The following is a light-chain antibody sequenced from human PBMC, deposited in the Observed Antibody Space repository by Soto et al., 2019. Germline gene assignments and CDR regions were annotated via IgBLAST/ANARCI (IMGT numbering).Light chain of an antibody. CDR1: SSNIGSDT. Sequence: QAVVTQPPSASETPGQRVTISCSGSSSNIGSDTVNWYQQLPGTAPKLLIYSNNQRPSGVPGRFSGSKSGTSASLAISGLQSEDEADYYCAAWDDSLNGVVFGGGTKVTVL. CDR3: AAWDDSLNGVV. J-gene: IGLJ2*01. CDR2: SNN. V-gene: IGLV1-44*01.